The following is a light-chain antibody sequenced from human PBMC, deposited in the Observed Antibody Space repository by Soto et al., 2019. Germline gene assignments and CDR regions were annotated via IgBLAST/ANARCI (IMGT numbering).Light chain of an antibody. CDR2: AAS. J-gene: IGKJ4*01. CDR3: QQANSFPLT. V-gene: IGKV1-12*01. CDR1: QGISKW. Sequence: DIVMTQSPSSVSAAVGDRVTITCRASQGISKWLAWYQQKPGKAPQLLISAASTFRTGVPSRFSGSGSGTDFILTISNLQPEDFARYFCQQANSFPLTFGGGTRVEI.